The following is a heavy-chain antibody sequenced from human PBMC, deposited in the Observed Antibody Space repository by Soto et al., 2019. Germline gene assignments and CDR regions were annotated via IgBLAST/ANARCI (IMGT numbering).Heavy chain of an antibody. D-gene: IGHD4-17*01. V-gene: IGHV3-11*01. CDR1: GFTFSDYY. CDR2: ISSSGSTI. Sequence: ASGGGLVKPGGSLRLSCAASGFTFSDYYMSWIRQAPGKGLAWVSYISSSGSTIYYADSVKGRFTISRDNAKNSLYLQMNSLRAEDTAVYYCARDKELGSGDYHDAFDIWGQGTMVTVSS. CDR3: ARDKELGSGDYHDAFDI. J-gene: IGHJ3*02.